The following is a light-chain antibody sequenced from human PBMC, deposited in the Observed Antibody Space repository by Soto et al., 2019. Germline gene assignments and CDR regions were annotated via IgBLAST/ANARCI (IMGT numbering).Light chain of an antibody. CDR2: AAS. J-gene: IGKJ1*01. V-gene: IGKV1-8*01. CDR3: QQYYSYPPT. Sequence: AIRMTQSPSSFSASTGDRVTITCRASQGISIYLAWYQQKPGKAPKLLIYAASTLQSGVPSRLSGSGSGTDFTLTISCLQSEDFATYYCQQYYSYPPTFGQGTKVDIK. CDR1: QGISIY.